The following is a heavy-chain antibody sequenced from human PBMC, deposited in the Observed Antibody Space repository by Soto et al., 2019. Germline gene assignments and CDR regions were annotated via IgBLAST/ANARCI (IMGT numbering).Heavy chain of an antibody. V-gene: IGHV3-33*01. D-gene: IGHD1-1*01. CDR1: GFTFSSYG. CDR2: IWYDGSNK. CDR3: ARAGTTSDYFDY. J-gene: IGHJ4*02. Sequence: SLRLSCAASGFTFSSYGMHWVRQAPGKGLEWVAVIWYDGSNKYYADSVKGRFTISRDNSKNTLYLQMNSLRAEDTAVYYCARAGTTSDYFDYWGQGPLVTVSS.